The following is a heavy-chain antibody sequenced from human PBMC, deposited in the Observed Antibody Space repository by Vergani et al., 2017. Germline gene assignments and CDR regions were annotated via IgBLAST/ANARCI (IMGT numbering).Heavy chain of an antibody. Sequence: QLQLQESGPGLVKPSETLSLTCTVSGGSISSSSYYWGWIRQPPGKGLEWIGSIYYSGSTYYNPSLKSRVTMSLDTSKNQFSLNLDSVTAADTAVYYCARGALWWLRQIDSWGQGTLVTVSS. J-gene: IGHJ4*02. CDR1: GGSISSSSYY. V-gene: IGHV4-39*07. CDR2: IYYSGST. D-gene: IGHD2-21*01. CDR3: ARGALWWLRQIDS.